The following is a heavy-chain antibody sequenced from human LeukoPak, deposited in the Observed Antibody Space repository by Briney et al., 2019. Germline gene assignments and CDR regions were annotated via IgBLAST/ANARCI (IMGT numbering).Heavy chain of an antibody. CDR3: ARVVAVASFDY. J-gene: IGHJ4*02. D-gene: IGHD6-19*01. Sequence: ASVKVSCKASGYTFTGYYMHWGRQAPGQGLEWMGWINPNSGGTNYAQKFQGRVTMTRDTSISTAYMELSRMRSDDTAVYYCARVVAVASFDYWGQGTLVTVSS. CDR1: GYTFTGYY. CDR2: INPNSGGT. V-gene: IGHV1-2*02.